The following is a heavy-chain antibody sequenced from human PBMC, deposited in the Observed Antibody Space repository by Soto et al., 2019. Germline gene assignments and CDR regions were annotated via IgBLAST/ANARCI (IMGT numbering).Heavy chain of an antibody. CDR1: GFTFSSYG. J-gene: IGHJ6*02. Sequence: QVQLVESGGGVVQPGRSLRLSCAASGFTFSSYGMHWVRQAPCKGLEWVAVISYDGSNKYYADSVKGRFTISRDNSKNTLYLQMNSLRAEDTAVYYCAKDNEDYGDFPSPYDYYYGMDVWGQGTTVTVSS. D-gene: IGHD4-17*01. CDR2: ISYDGSNK. CDR3: AKDNEDYGDFPSPYDYYYGMDV. V-gene: IGHV3-30*18.